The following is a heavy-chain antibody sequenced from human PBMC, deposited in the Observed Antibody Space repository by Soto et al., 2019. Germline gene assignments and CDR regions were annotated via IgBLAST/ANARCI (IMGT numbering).Heavy chain of an antibody. J-gene: IGHJ5*02. CDR1: GYTFTALY. V-gene: IGHV1-2*02. Sequence: GASVKVSCKASGYTFTALYMNWVRQAPGQGLEWMGWVNPNTGLTKYAQKFQGRVSMTRDTSINTAYMELSGLTSDDTAVYYCTTLRIGPWGQGTLITVSS. CDR2: VNPNTGLT. D-gene: IGHD2-15*01. CDR3: TTLRIGP.